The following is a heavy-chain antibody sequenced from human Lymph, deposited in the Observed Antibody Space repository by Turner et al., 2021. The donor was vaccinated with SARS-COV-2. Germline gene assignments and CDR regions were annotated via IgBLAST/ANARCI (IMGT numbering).Heavy chain of an antibody. J-gene: IGHJ4*02. V-gene: IGHV1-24*01. CDR3: ATLKSYGRILTGRYYFDF. D-gene: IGHD1-1*01. CDR2: FDPEDGET. Sequence: QVQLVTTGAEKRKPGATAKVSCKVSGYTLTELSIPWVRQAAGKGREWMGGFDPEDGETIYAQKFQCRVTMTEDTSTDTAYMEMSSLRSEDTDVYDCATLKSYGRILTGRYYFDFWGQGTLVTVSS. CDR1: GYTLTELS.